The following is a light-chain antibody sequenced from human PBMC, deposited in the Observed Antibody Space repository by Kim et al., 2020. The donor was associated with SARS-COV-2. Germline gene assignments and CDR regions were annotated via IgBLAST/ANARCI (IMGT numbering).Light chain of an antibody. Sequence: SYELTQPSSVSVSPGQTARITCSEDVLAKKYARWFQQKPGQAPVLVIYKDSERPSGIPERFSGSSSGTTVTLTISGAQVEDEADYYCYSAADNNRVFGGGTQLTVL. V-gene: IGLV3-27*01. CDR3: YSAADNNRV. CDR1: VLAKKY. CDR2: KDS. J-gene: IGLJ3*02.